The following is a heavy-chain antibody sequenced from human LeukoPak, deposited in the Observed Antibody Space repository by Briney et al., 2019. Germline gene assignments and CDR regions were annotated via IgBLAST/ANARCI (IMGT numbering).Heavy chain of an antibody. CDR2: IDYNGRT. CDR1: GVSVSGGTYF. D-gene: IGHD6-19*01. Sequence: SETLSLTCTVSGVSVSGGTYFLNWIRQPPGKGLEWIGYIDYNGRTNYNPSLKSRVTISVGTSKNQFPLKLSSVTAADTAVYYCARGRGWLTDHWGQGTLGSVFS. J-gene: IGHJ4*02. V-gene: IGHV4-61*01. CDR3: ARGRGWLTDH.